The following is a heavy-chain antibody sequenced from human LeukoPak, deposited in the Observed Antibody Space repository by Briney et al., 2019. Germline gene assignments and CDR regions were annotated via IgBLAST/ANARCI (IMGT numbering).Heavy chain of an antibody. CDR1: GDSISSYY. CDR2: IYTSGGT. Sequence: SETLSLTCTVSGDSISSYYWSWIRQPPGKGLVWIGCIYTSGGTNYIPSLKGRVTISIDTSKNQFSLKLSSVTAADSAVYYCARLTRLSTSPDRYYLDYWGQGTLVTVSS. CDR3: ARLTRLSTSPDRYYLDY. V-gene: IGHV4-4*09. J-gene: IGHJ4*02. D-gene: IGHD6-6*01.